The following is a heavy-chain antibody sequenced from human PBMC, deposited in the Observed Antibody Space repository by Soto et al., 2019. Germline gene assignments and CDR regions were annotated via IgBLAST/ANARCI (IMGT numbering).Heavy chain of an antibody. V-gene: IGHV5-10-1*01. CDR1: VYSFTSYW. Sequence: GESLKISCKGSVYSFTSYWISWVRQMPGKGLEWMGRIDPSDSYTNYSPSFQGHVTISADKSISTAYLQWSSLKASDTAMYYCARHQPPDIVLMVYATREAYYGMDVWGQGTTVTVS. CDR2: IDPSDSYT. J-gene: IGHJ6*02. D-gene: IGHD2-8*01. CDR3: ARHQPPDIVLMVYATREAYYGMDV.